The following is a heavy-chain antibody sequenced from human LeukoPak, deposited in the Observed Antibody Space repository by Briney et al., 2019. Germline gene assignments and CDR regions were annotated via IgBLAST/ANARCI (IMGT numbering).Heavy chain of an antibody. CDR2: ISGGGSHS. J-gene: IGHJ4*02. CDR1: GFTFPSYA. CDR3: ARGSAWACHGVRCYPLDN. D-gene: IGHD2-8*01. Sequence: GGSLRLSCAASGFTFPSYAMSWVRQAPGRGLEWIAAISGGGSHSWHADSVKGRFTISSDNSRDTLYLQMNSLRVDDTAVYYCARGSAWACHGVRCYPLDNWGQGALVTVSS. V-gene: IGHV3-23*01.